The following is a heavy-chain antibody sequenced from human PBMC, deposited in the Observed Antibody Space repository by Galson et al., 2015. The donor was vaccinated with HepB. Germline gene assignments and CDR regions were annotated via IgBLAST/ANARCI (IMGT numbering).Heavy chain of an antibody. V-gene: IGHV3-7*01. CDR1: GFKFSNAR. CDR2: INPDGSVG. Sequence: SLRLSCAASGFKFSNARMRWVRQAPGKGQEWVANINPDGSVGLYVDSVRGRGIISRDNAKNSLFLQINSLKVEDTAVYYCVRNRAHRSSPWR. CDR3: VRNRAHRSSP. J-gene: IGHJ5*02. D-gene: IGHD2/OR15-2a*01.